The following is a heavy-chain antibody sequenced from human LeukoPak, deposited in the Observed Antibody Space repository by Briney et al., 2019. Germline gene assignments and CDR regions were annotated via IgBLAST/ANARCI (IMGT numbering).Heavy chain of an antibody. CDR3: XKGXYSSVRVPER. V-gene: IGHV3-23*01. D-gene: IGHD6-19*01. CDR1: GFTFRGYA. Sequence: GGSLRLSCAASGFTFRGYAMTWVRQAPGKGLEWVSGISGDGSSTFYADSVKGRFTISRDNSKNTLYLQMKRLGGEGTAIYNSXKGXYSSVRVPERWGQGTLXPVSS. J-gene: IGHJ4*02. CDR2: ISGDGSST.